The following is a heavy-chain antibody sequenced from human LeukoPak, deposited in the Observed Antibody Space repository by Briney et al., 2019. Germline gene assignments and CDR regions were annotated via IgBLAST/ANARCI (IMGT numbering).Heavy chain of an antibody. V-gene: IGHV3-11*04. D-gene: IGHD3-3*01. CDR3: ARINFWSGYYIDY. CDR1: GFTFSDYY. J-gene: IGHJ4*02. Sequence: GGSLRLSCGASGFTFSDYYMSWIRQAPGKGLEWVSYISSSGSTIYYADSVKGRFTISRDNAKNSLYLQMNSLRAEDTAVYYCARINFWSGYYIDYWGQGTLVTVSS. CDR2: ISSSGSTI.